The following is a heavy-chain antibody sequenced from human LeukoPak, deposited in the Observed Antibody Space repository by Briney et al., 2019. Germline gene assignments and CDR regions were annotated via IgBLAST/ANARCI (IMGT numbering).Heavy chain of an antibody. J-gene: IGHJ4*02. CDR1: GYTFTSYG. CDR3: ARARLGYCSGGSCYGVFLDY. D-gene: IGHD2-15*01. V-gene: IGHV1-18*01. CDR2: ISSYNGNT. Sequence: GASVKVSCKASGYTFTSYGISWVRQAPGQGLEWMGWISSYNGNTNYAQKLQGRVTMTTDTSTSTAYMELRSLRSDDTAVYYCARARLGYCSGGSCYGVFLDYWGQGTLVTVSS.